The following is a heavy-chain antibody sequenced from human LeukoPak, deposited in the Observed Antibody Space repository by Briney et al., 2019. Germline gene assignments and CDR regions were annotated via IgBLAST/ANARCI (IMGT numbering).Heavy chain of an antibody. Sequence: PSETLSLTCSVSGVSIDSYHWRWIRHPPGKGLEWIGYFYYTGSTNYSPSFEGRVTISEDTSKNQISLRLTSVTAADTAVYYCAGRTAATPRPCDYWGQGTLVTVSS. CDR3: AGRTAATPRPCDY. V-gene: IGHV4-59*01. D-gene: IGHD2-21*02. CDR2: FYYTGST. J-gene: IGHJ4*02. CDR1: GVSIDSYH.